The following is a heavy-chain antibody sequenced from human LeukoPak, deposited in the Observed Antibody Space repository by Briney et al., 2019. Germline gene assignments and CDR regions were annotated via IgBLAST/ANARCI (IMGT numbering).Heavy chain of an antibody. V-gene: IGHV4-34*01. CDR3: ARAFIGSGYYGY. CDR2: INHSGST. CDR1: GGSFSGYY. D-gene: IGHD3-22*01. J-gene: IGHJ4*02. Sequence: KSSETLSLTCAVYGGSFSGYYWSWIRQPPGKGLEWIGEINHSGSTNYNPSLKSRVTISVDTSKNQFSLKLSSVTAADTAVYYCARAFIGSGYYGYWGQGTLVTVSS.